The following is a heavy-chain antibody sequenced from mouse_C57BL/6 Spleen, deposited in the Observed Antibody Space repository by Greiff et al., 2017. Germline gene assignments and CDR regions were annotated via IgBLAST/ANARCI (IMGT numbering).Heavy chain of an antibody. CDR1: GYAFSSSW. CDR3: ARGGTWDY. Sequence: VQLQQSGPELVKPGASVKISCKASGYAFSSSWRNWVKQRPGKGLEWIGRIYPGDGDTNYNGKFKGKATLTADKSSSTAYMQLSSLTSEDSAVYFCARGGTWDYWGQGTTLTVSS. J-gene: IGHJ2*01. CDR2: IYPGDGDT. V-gene: IGHV1-82*01.